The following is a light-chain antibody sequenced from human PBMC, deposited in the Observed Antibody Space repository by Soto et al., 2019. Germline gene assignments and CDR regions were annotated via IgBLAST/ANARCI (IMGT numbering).Light chain of an antibody. J-gene: IGKJ5*01. V-gene: IGKV3-15*01. Sequence: EMVMTQSPAILSVSPGESATLSCRASQSVDGYLAWYQQKPGQAPRLLIYGASTRATGVTARFRGGGSGTEFTLTISSLQSEDSAVYYCQQYHKWPPITFGQGTRLE. CDR1: QSVDGY. CDR2: GAS. CDR3: QQYHKWPPIT.